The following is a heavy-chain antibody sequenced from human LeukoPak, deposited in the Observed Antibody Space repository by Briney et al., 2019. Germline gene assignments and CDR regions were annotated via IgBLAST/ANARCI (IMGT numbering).Heavy chain of an antibody. CDR2: ISYDGSKK. CDR3: ARDRWSYDPQGGFDC. J-gene: IGHJ4*02. D-gene: IGHD3-22*01. V-gene: IGHV3-30-3*01. CDR1: GFTFSNYA. Sequence: GGSLRLSCAASGFTFSNYAMHWVRQAPGKGLEWVAVISYDGSKKYYADSVKGRFTLSRDNAKNSLYLQMNSLGAEDTAVYYCARDRWSYDPQGGFDCWGQGTLVTVSS.